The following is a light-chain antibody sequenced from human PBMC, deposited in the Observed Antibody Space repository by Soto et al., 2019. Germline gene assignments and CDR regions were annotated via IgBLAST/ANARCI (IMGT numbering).Light chain of an antibody. CDR2: GNS. V-gene: IGLV1-40*01. CDR1: SSNIGAGYD. CDR3: QSYDSRLSGFVV. J-gene: IGLJ2*01. Sequence: QSVLTQPPSVSGAPGQRVTISCTGSSSNIGAGYDVHWYQQLPGTAPKLLIYGNSNRPSGVPDRFSGSKSGTSASLAITGLQDEDEADYYCQSYDSRLSGFVVFGAGTKLTVL.